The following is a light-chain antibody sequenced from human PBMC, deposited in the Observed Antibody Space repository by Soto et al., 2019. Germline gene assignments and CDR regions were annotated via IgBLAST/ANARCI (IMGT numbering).Light chain of an antibody. CDR3: LQYSPTWT. V-gene: IGKV1-5*01. J-gene: IGKJ1*01. Sequence: DIQMTQSPSTLSAVVGDRVTITCRASQSISRWLAWDQQKPGKPPQLLIYDVSSLQSGVPSRFSGSGSGTDFTLIINSLQPDDFATYYCLQYSPTWTFGQGTKVDIK. CDR1: QSISRW. CDR2: DVS.